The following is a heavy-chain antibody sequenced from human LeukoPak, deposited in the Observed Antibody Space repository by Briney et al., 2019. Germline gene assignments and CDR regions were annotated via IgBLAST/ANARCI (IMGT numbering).Heavy chain of an antibody. J-gene: IGHJ3*02. CDR1: GDSVSSTNVG. Sequence: SQTLSLTCAISGDSVSSTNVGWNWIRQSPSRGLEWLGRTYYRSQFYNDYADSVKGHITITPDTSKNQFSLQLSSLTPDDTAVYYCARGTAFGIWGQGTMVTVSS. V-gene: IGHV6-1*01. CDR2: TYYRSQFYN. CDR3: ARGTAFGI. D-gene: IGHD1-14*01.